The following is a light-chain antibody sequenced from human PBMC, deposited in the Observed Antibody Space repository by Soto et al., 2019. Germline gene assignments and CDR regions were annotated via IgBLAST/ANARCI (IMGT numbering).Light chain of an antibody. J-gene: IGKJ4*01. V-gene: IGKV3-11*01. Sequence: EIVLTQFPATLSLSPGDGATLSCRASQSVSSYLAWYQQRRGQAPRLLIYDSSNRATGIPARFSGSGSGTAFILIISSLELEVFAVYYGKRRGVCPLTFGGGTRGEIK. CDR3: KRRGVCPLT. CDR1: QSVSSY. CDR2: DSS.